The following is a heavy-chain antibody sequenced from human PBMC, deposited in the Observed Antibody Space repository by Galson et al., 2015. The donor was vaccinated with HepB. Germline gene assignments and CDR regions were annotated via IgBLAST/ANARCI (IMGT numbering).Heavy chain of an antibody. Sequence: SETLSLTCTVSGGSISSYYWSWIRQPPGKGLEWIGYIYYSGSTNYNPSLKSRVTISVDTSKNQFSLKLSSVTAADTAVYYCARQNVVVPAAMGDHYGMDVWGQGTTVTVSS. CDR2: IYYSGST. CDR1: GGSISSYY. CDR3: ARQNVVVPAAMGDHYGMDV. J-gene: IGHJ6*02. D-gene: IGHD2-2*01. V-gene: IGHV4-59*08.